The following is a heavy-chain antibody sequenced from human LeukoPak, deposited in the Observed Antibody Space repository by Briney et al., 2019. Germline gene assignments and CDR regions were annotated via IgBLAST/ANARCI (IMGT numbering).Heavy chain of an antibody. CDR1: GYTFTGYY. CDR3: ARGVAEQWLVAPGPFDY. D-gene: IGHD6-19*01. J-gene: IGHJ4*02. V-gene: IGHV1-2*02. Sequence: GASVKVSCKASGYTFTGYYMHWVQQAPGQGLEWMGWINPNSGGTNYAQKFQGRVTMTRDTSISTAYMELSRLRSDDTAVYYCARGVAEQWLVAPGPFDYWGQGTLVTVSS. CDR2: INPNSGGT.